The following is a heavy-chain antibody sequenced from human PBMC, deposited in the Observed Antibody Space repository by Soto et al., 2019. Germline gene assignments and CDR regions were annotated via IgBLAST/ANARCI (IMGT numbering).Heavy chain of an antibody. CDR3: ASGLVTTLHY. CDR2: IYHSGST. D-gene: IGHD4-17*01. J-gene: IGHJ4*02. V-gene: IGHV4-30-2*01. CDR1: GGSISSGGYS. Sequence: QLQLQESGSGLVKPSQTLSLTCAVSGGSISSGGYSWSWIRQPPGKGLEWIGYIYHSGSTYYNPSRKSLATISVDRSKNQFSLKLSSVTAADTAVYYCASGLVTTLHYWGQGTLVTVSS.